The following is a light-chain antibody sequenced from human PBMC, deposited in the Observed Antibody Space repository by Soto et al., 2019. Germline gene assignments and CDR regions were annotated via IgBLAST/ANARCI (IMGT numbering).Light chain of an antibody. CDR3: QQYNSYPLT. CDR1: QSISSW. J-gene: IGKJ4*01. CDR2: KAS. Sequence: DIQMTHSPSTLSASVGDRVTITCRASQSISSWLAWYQQKPGKAPKLLIYKASILESGVPSRFSGSGSGTEFTLSISSLQPDDFATYYCQQYNSYPLTFGGGTKVEIK. V-gene: IGKV1-5*03.